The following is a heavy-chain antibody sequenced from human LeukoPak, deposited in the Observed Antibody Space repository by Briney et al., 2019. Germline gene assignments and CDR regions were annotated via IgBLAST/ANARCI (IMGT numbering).Heavy chain of an antibody. CDR3: ARGPKIIDY. V-gene: IGHV4-34*01. D-gene: IGHD5-24*01. CDR2: INHSGST. J-gene: IGHJ4*02. Sequence: SETLSLTCAVYGGSFSGYYWSWIRQPPGKGLEWIGEINHSGSTNYNPSLKSRVTISVDTSKNQFSLKLSSVTAADTAVYYCARGPKIIDYWGQGTLVTVSS. CDR1: GGSFSGYY.